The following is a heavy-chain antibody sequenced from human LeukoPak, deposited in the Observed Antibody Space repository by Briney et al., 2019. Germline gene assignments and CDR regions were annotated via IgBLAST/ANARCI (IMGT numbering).Heavy chain of an antibody. J-gene: IGHJ6*02. V-gene: IGHV3-64D*09. CDR1: GFPFSSYA. CDR3: VRGYSFGPYGMDV. D-gene: IGHD2-15*01. Sequence: GGCLRLSCSASGFPFSSYAMHWVRQAPGKGLEYVSAISDSGGSTYYADSVKGRFTISRDNSKNTLYLQMSSLRAEDTAVYFCVRGYSFGPYGMDVWGQGTTVTVS. CDR2: ISDSGGST.